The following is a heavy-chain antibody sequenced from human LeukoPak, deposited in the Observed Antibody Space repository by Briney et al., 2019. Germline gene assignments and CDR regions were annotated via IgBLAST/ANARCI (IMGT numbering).Heavy chain of an antibody. CDR2: IYPADSDI. Sequence: GESLKISCQGSGYSINNYWIAWVRQMPGKGLEWMGIIYPADSDIRYSPSFQGQVTISADKSISTAYLQWNSLKASDTAMYYCARQEYCSGASCYTWFDPWGQGTLVTASS. CDR1: GYSINNYW. V-gene: IGHV5-51*01. CDR3: ARQEYCSGASCYTWFDP. J-gene: IGHJ5*02. D-gene: IGHD2-15*01.